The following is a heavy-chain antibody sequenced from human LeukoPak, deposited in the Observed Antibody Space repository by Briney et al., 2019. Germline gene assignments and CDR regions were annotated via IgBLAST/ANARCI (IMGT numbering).Heavy chain of an antibody. CDR3: ARGGVGPLDY. CDR1: GFTFSAFA. CDR2: ISYDASNK. D-gene: IGHD3-10*01. Sequence: GGSLRLSCAASGFTFSAFATHWARQAPGKGLEWVAAISYDASNKYYAVSVRGRFTISRDNSKNTLFLYLNSLRAEDTAVYYCARGGVGPLDYWGQGTLVTVSS. J-gene: IGHJ4*02. V-gene: IGHV3-30*14.